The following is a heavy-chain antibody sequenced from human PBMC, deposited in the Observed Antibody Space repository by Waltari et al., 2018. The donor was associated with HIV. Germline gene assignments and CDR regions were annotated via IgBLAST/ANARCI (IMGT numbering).Heavy chain of an antibody. CDR2: IYYSGST. D-gene: IGHD3-3*01. Sequence: QLQLQESGPGLVKPSETLSLTCTVSGGSISSSSYYWGWIRQPPGKGLAWIGSIYYSGSTYYNPSLKSRVTISVDTSKNQFSLKLSSVTAADTAVYYCARQGGYDVWSGYYPSNSAFDYWGQGTLVTVSS. CDR3: ARQGGYDVWSGYYPSNSAFDY. V-gene: IGHV4-39*01. CDR1: GGSISSSSYY. J-gene: IGHJ4*02.